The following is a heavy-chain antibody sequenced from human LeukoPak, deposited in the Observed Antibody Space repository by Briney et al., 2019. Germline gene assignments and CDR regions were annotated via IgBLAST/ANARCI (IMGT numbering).Heavy chain of an antibody. CDR1: GFSFSNYW. CDR3: SRDRGATGYDLYDY. CDR2: INQDASEK. Sequence: GGSLRPSCAPSGFSFSNYWMTWVRQAPGKGLDWVANINQDASEKYYVDSVNGRFTISKDNAQSSFYFQMNSLIAEAPAVYYCSRDRGATGYDLYDYWDQGTLVTVS. D-gene: IGHD5-12*01. V-gene: IGHV3-7*01. J-gene: IGHJ4*02.